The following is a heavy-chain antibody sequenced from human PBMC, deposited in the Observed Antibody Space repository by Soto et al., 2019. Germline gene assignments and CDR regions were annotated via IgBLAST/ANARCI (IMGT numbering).Heavy chain of an antibody. D-gene: IGHD5-12*01. J-gene: IGHJ4*02. V-gene: IGHV3-23*01. CDR1: GFSFSSYA. CDR2: ISARGGSL. Sequence: EVQLLESGGGLVQPGGSLRLSCAASGFSFSSYAMDWVRQAPGKGLEWVSVISARGGSLYFADSVKGRSTISRDNSKKVLSLEMNSLRAEETSTYFCVKGSIEYRASVDNWGQGNWVVVPS. CDR3: VKGSIEYRASVDN.